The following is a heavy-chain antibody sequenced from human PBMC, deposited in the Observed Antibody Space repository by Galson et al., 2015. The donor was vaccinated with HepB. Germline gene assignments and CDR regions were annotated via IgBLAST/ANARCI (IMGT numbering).Heavy chain of an antibody. CDR3: AKGSGHDAFNI. Sequence: SLRLSCAASGFTFSSYAMSWVRQAPGKGLEWVPGISGSGGSTYYADSVKGRFTISRDNSKNTLYLQVNSLRVEDTAVYYCAKGSGHDAFNIWGQGTMVTVSS. CDR2: ISGSGGST. D-gene: IGHD1-26*01. J-gene: IGHJ3*02. CDR1: GFTFSSYA. V-gene: IGHV3-23*01.